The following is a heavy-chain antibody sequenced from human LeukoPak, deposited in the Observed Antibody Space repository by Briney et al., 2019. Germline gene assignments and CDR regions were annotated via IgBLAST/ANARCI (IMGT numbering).Heavy chain of an antibody. J-gene: IGHJ4*02. CDR3: ASGCSSTSCSYDY. CDR2: ISAYYGNT. D-gene: IGHD2-2*01. CDR1: GYTFTNYV. Sequence: ASVKVSCKASGYTFTNYVISWVRQAPGQGLEWMGWISAYYGNTKYAQKLQGRVTMTTDTSTSTAYMELRSLRSDDTAVYYCASGCSSTSCSYDYWGQGTLVTVSS. V-gene: IGHV1-18*01.